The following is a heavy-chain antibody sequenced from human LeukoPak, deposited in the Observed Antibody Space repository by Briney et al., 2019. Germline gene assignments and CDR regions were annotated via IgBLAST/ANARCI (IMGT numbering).Heavy chain of an antibody. J-gene: IGHJ6*02. CDR1: GGSFSGYY. V-gene: IGHV4-34*01. Sequence: SETLSLTCAVYGGSFSGYYWSWIRQPPGKGLEWIGEINHSGSTNYNPSIKSRVTISVDKSKNQFSLKLSSVTAADTAVYYCARSPPLEWLLFDYYYYGMDVWGQGTTVTVSS. CDR3: ARSPPLEWLLFDYYYYGMDV. CDR2: INHSGST. D-gene: IGHD3-3*01.